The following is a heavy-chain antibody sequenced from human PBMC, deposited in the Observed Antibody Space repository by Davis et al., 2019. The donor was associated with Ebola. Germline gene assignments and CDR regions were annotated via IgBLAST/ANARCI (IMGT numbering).Heavy chain of an antibody. CDR3: AREVGETKLDQ. Sequence: ASVKVSCKASGYTFTGYYMHWVRQAPGQGLEWMGWINPNSGGTNYAQKFQGRVTMTRDTSISTAYMELTNLRSDDTAVYYCAREVGETKLDQWGQGTLVTVSS. CDR1: GYTFTGYY. J-gene: IGHJ4*02. D-gene: IGHD1-26*01. CDR2: INPNSGGT. V-gene: IGHV1-2*02.